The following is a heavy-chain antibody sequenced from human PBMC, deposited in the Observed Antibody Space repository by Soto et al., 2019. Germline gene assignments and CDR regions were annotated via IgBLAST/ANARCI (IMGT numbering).Heavy chain of an antibody. D-gene: IGHD2-15*01. CDR1: GFTFSDSA. CDR3: TRVVVTAKGWFDP. J-gene: IGHJ5*02. V-gene: IGHV3-73*01. CDR2: IRSKANTYAT. Sequence: GGSLRLSCAASGFTFSDSAMHWVRQASGKGLEWIGRIRSKANTYATAYTASVKGRFTISRDDSKNTAYLQMNSLKAEDTAVYYCTRVVVTAKGWFDPWGQGTLVTVSS.